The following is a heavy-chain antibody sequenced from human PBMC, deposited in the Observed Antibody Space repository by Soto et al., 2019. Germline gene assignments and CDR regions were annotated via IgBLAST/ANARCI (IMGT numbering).Heavy chain of an antibody. J-gene: IGHJ4*02. D-gene: IGHD3-10*01. CDR1: GGSISSSSYY. V-gene: IGHV4-39*01. CDR2: IYYSGST. CDR3: ARLRYYYGSGSYYKD. Sequence: QLQLQESGPGLVKPSETLSLTCTVSGGSISSSSYYWGWIRQPPGKGLEWIGSIYYSGSTYYNPSLKSRVTISVDTSKNQFSLKLSSVTAADTAVYYCARLRYYYGSGSYYKDWGQGTLVTVSS.